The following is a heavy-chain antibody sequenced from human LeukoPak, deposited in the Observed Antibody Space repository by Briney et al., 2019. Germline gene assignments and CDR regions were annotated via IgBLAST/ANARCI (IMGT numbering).Heavy chain of an antibody. CDR2: IDPISGAT. V-gene: IGHV1-2*02. J-gene: IGHJ4*02. D-gene: IGHD5-12*01. Sequence: ASLTVSCKASGYTFTDYYIHWVRQAPGQGLEWMGWIDPISGATKYAQKFQGRVTMTRDTSISTAYLELTSLRSDDTAVYYCARDPRGPLDYWGKRIIVSVSS. CDR3: ARDPRGPLDY. CDR1: GYTFTDYY.